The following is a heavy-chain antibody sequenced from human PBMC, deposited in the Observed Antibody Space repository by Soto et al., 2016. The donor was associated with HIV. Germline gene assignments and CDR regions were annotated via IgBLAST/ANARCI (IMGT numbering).Heavy chain of an antibody. Sequence: EVHLLESGGGLVQPGESLTLSCAASGFSFRSCAMNWFRQAPGKGLEWVSGIAHTGTTTHYADSVKGRFTISRDNSKNILSLQMNTLRAEDTAIYLCAKDVYDYSANDYWGQGTLVTVSS. CDR3: AKDVYDYSANDY. CDR2: IAHTGTTT. J-gene: IGHJ4*02. CDR1: GFSFRSCA. V-gene: IGHV3-23*01. D-gene: IGHD3-16*01.